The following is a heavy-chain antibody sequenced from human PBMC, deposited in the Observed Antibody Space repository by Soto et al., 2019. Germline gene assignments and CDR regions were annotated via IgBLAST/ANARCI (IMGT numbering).Heavy chain of an antibody. CDR1: GFTFTRYS. CDR2: ISSTTNYI. V-gene: IGHV3-21*06. Sequence: GGSLRLSCAASGFTFTRYSMNWVRQAPGKGLEWVPSISSTTNYIYYGDSMKGRFTISRDNAKDSLYLEMNSLRAEDTAVYYCARESEDLTSNFDYWGQGTLVTVSS. J-gene: IGHJ4*02. CDR3: ARESEDLTSNFDY.